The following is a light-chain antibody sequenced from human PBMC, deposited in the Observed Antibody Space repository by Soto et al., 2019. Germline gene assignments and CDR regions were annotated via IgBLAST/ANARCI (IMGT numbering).Light chain of an antibody. V-gene: IGKV1-5*01. CDR3: QQYNSYAPT. J-gene: IGKJ2*01. Sequence: DIQMTQSPSTLSASVGDRVTITCRASQSISSWLAWYQQKPGKAPKLLIYDASSLESGVPARFSGSGSGTEFTLTISSLQPDDFAAYYCQQYNSYAPTCGKGTKLEIK. CDR1: QSISSW. CDR2: DAS.